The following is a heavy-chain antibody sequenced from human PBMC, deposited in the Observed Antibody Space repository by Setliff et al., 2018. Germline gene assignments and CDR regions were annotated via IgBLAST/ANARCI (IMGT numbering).Heavy chain of an antibody. CDR2: ISAYSGNT. CDR1: GYTFTSYG. CDR3: ARTYSSSWYYYYGMDV. D-gene: IGHD6-13*01. V-gene: IGHV1-18*01. J-gene: IGHJ6*02. Sequence: GASVKVSCKASGYTFTSYGISWVRQAPGQGLEWMGWISAYSGNTNYAQKFQGRVTMTRNTSISTAYMELSSLRSEDTAVYYCARTYSSSWYYYYGMDVWGQGTTVTVSS.